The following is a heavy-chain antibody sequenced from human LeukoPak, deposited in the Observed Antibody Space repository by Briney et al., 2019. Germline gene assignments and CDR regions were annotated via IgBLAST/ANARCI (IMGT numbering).Heavy chain of an antibody. J-gene: IGHJ6*02. CDR3: AKDLRRTYYYDSSGPAGMDV. CDR2: ISYDGSNK. Sequence: GGSLRLSCAASGFTFSSYGMHWVRQAPGKGLEWVAVISYDGSNKYYADSVKGRFTISRDNSKNTLYLQMNSLRAEDTAVYYCAKDLRRTYYYDSSGPAGMDVWGQGTTVTVSS. CDR1: GFTFSSYG. D-gene: IGHD3-22*01. V-gene: IGHV3-30*18.